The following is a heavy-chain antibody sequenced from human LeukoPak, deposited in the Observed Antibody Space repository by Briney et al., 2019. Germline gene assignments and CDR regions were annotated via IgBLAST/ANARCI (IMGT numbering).Heavy chain of an antibody. D-gene: IGHD6-19*01. J-gene: IGHJ4*02. CDR2: IDSDGNNT. V-gene: IGHV3-74*01. CDR3: ARGRSSSGWWTPNDY. Sequence: PGGSLRLSCAASGFTFRTYWMHWVRQAPGKGLVWVSRIDSDGNNTPYADSVKGRFTISRDNAKNTLYLQMKSLRPEDTAVYYCARGRSSSGWWTPNDYWGQGTLVTVSS. CDR1: GFTFRTYW.